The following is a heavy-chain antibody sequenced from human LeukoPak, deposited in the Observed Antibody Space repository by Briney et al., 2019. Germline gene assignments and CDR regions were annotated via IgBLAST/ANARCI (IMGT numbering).Heavy chain of an antibody. Sequence: SETLSLTCTVSGGSISSSSYYWGWIRQPPGKGLEWIGSIYHSGSTYYNPSLKSRVTISVDTSKNQFSLKLSSVTAADTAVYYCARVGEYSSNPLDYWGQGTLVTVSS. J-gene: IGHJ4*02. CDR1: GGSISSSSYY. D-gene: IGHD6-6*01. CDR2: IYHSGST. V-gene: IGHV4-39*07. CDR3: ARVGEYSSNPLDY.